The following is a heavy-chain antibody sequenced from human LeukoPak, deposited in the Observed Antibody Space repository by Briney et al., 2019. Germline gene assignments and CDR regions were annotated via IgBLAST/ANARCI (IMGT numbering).Heavy chain of an antibody. CDR2: INWNGGST. CDR1: GFTFDDYG. V-gene: IGHV3-20*01. D-gene: IGHD3-22*01. J-gene: IGHJ4*02. CDR3: ARVAYDSSGYCLDY. Sequence: RPGGSLRLSCAASGFTFDDYGMSWVRQAPGKGLEWVSGINWNGGSTGYADSVEGRFTISRDNAKNSLYLQMNSLRAEDTALYHCARVAYDSSGYCLDYWGQGTLVTVSS.